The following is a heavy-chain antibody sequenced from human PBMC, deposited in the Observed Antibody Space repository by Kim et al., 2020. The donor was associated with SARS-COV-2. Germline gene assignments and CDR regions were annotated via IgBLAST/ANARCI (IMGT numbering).Heavy chain of an antibody. D-gene: IGHD3-10*01. V-gene: IGHV3-11*05. J-gene: IGHJ6*02. CDR2: ISSRSSSYT. Sequence: GGSLRLSCAASGFSFSDYYLSWIRQAPGKGLEWVSYISSRSSSYTDYADSVKGRFTISRDNAKNSLYLQMNSLRAEDTAVYYCARGVGPMVRGVMRYYYYGMDVWGQGTTVTVSS. CDR1: GFSFSDYY. CDR3: ARGVGPMVRGVMRYYYYGMDV.